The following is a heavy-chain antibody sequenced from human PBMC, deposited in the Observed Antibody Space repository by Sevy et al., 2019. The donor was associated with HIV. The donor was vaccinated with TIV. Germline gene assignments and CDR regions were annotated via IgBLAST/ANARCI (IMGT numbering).Heavy chain of an antibody. Sequence: GGSLRLSCAASGFTFSSYWMHWVRQAPGKGLVWVSRINNDGSSTNYADSVKGRFTISRDNAKNTLYLQMNSLRAEDTAVYYCARERVDFWNGPVDYDFGMDVWGQGTTVTVSS. CDR2: INNDGSST. CDR3: ARERVDFWNGPVDYDFGMDV. J-gene: IGHJ6*02. CDR1: GFTFSSYW. D-gene: IGHD3-3*01. V-gene: IGHV3-74*01.